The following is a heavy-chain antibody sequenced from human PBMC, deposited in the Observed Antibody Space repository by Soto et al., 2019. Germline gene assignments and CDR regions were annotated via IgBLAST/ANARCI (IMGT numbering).Heavy chain of an antibody. CDR1: GFSLKNERMG. V-gene: IGHV2-26*01. D-gene: IGHD4-17*01. Sequence: QVTLKESGPVLVRPTETLTLTCTVSGFSLKNERMGVSWIRQPPGKALEWLAHIFSNDEKSYSTSLRSRLTISKDTSKSQVVLTLTNMDPVDTATYHCARIRYNDYVHWNFDLWGRGTLVSVSS. CDR3: ARIRYNDYVHWNFDL. J-gene: IGHJ2*01. CDR2: IFSNDEK.